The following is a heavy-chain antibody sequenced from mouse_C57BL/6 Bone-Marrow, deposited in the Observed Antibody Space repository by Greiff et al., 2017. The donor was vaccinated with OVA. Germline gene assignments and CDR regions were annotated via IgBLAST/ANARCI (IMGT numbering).Heavy chain of an antibody. CDR2: ISSGGSYT. D-gene: IGHD2-1*01. J-gene: IGHJ3*01. CDR1: GFTFSSYG. Sequence: EVHLVESGGDLVKPGGSLKLSCAASGFTFSSYGMSWVRQTPDKRLEWVATISSGGSYTYYPDSVKGRFTISRDNAKNTLYLQMSSLKSEDTAMYYCARHGNYAFAYWGQGTLVTVSA. CDR3: ARHGNYAFAY. V-gene: IGHV5-6*01.